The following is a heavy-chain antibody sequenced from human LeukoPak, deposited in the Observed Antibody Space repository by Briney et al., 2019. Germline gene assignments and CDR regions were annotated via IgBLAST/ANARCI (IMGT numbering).Heavy chain of an antibody. CDR2: IYYSGST. V-gene: IGHV4-39*07. D-gene: IGHD1-1*01. J-gene: IGHJ5*02. CDR1: GGSISSNSYF. Sequence: SETLSLTCTVSGGSISSNSYFWGWIRQPPGKGLGWIGTIYYSGSTYYNPSLKSRVTISVDTSKNQFSLKLSSVTAADTAVYYCARGHPTGTHRPSWFDPWGQGTLVTVSS. CDR3: ARGHPTGTHRPSWFDP.